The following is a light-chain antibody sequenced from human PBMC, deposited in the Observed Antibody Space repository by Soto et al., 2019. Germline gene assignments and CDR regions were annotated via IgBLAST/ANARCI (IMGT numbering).Light chain of an antibody. V-gene: IGLV2-8*01. CDR1: SSDVGSYNY. CDR2: AVS. CDR3: SSYAGSSNV. J-gene: IGLJ1*01. Sequence: QSALTQPASVSGSPGQSITISCTGTSSDVGSYNYVSWYQQYPGKAPKLMIFAVSNRPSGVPDRFSGSKSGNTASLTVSGLQAEDEADYYCSSYAGSSNVFGTGTKLTVL.